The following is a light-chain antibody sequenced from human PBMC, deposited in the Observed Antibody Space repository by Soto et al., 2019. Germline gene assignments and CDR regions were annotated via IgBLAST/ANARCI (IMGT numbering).Light chain of an antibody. CDR2: DAS. J-gene: IGKJ1*01. Sequence: VLTQSPATLSLSPWERATLSCRASQSVSSYLAWYQQKPGQAPRLLIYDASNRATGIPARFSGSGSGTDFTLTISRLEPEDSAVYYCQQYGSSPTWTFGQGTKVDIK. V-gene: IGKV3-20*01. CDR3: QQYGSSPTWT. CDR1: QSVSSY.